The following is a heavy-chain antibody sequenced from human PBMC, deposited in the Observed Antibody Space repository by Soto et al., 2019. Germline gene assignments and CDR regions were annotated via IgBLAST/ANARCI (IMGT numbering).Heavy chain of an antibody. D-gene: IGHD4-4*01. CDR3: VSQRTTVITQDYLDY. V-gene: IGHV4-39*01. Sequence: SETLSLTCTVSGGSVTNSRYYWGWIRQSPGKGLEWIGSVYYRGRSYSKSSVKSRVTISVDTSKNQFSLNLNSVTASDTAVYFCVSQRTTVITQDYLDYWGPGALAT. J-gene: IGHJ4*02. CDR1: GGSVTNSRYY. CDR2: VYYRGRS.